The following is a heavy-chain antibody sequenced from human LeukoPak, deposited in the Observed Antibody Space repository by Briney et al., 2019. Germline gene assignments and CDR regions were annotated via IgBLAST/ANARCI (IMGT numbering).Heavy chain of an antibody. CDR1: GFIFSNYG. D-gene: IGHD6-25*01. CDR2: ISSSGTRT. Sequence: GSLRLSCAASGFIFSNYGMTWVRQAPGKGLEWVSTISSSGTRTYYADSVKGRFTISRDNSKNTDLQMNSLRVEDTVVYYCAKSGEGGYYHPHWGLGTLVTVSS. V-gene: IGHV3-23*01. J-gene: IGHJ4*02. CDR3: AKSGEGGYYHPH.